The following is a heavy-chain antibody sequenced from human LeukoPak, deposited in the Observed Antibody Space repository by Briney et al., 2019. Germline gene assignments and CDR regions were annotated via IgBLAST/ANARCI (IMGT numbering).Heavy chain of an antibody. CDR3: AKDQNAYNYVFDY. CDR1: GFTFSSYG. J-gene: IGHJ4*02. Sequence: PGGSLRLSCAASGFTFSSYGMSWVRQAPGKGLEWVSTITDSGGGKYYADSVKGRFSISRDNSKDTLYLQMNSLRAEDTALYYCAKDQNAYNYVFDYWGQGTLVTVSS. D-gene: IGHD5-24*01. V-gene: IGHV3-23*01. CDR2: ITDSGGGK.